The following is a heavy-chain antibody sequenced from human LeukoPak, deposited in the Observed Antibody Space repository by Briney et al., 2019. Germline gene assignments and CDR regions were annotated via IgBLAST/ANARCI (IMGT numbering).Heavy chain of an antibody. CDR3: ARYCSSTSCPGGYYGMDV. CDR2: IYYSGST. CDR1: GGSISSYY. V-gene: IGHV4-59*01. D-gene: IGHD2-2*01. Sequence: SETLSLTCTVSGGSISSYYWSWIRQPPGKGLEWIGYIYYSGSTNYNPSLKSRVTISVDTSKNQFSPKLSSVTAADTAVYYCARYCSSTSCPGGYYGMDVWGKGTTVTVSS. J-gene: IGHJ6*04.